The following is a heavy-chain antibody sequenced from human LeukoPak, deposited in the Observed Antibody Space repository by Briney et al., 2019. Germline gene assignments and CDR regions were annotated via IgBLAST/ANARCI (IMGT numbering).Heavy chain of an antibody. CDR1: GFTFSTSA. V-gene: IGHV3-21*01. CDR2: IDYDSSHI. D-gene: IGHD3-9*01. J-gene: IGHJ4*02. Sequence: GGSLRLSCAASGFTFSTSAMNWVRQVPGKGLEWVSSIDYDSSHIYYAASVRGRFTISRDNATDSVYLQMDSLRVEDTAVYYCTRDPLRYLRVGHYDYWGQGTLVAVSS. CDR3: TRDPLRYLRVGHYDY.